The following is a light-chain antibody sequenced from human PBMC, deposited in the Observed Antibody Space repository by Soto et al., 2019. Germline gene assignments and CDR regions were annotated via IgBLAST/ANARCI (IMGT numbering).Light chain of an antibody. CDR3: SSYTSTITLVV. V-gene: IGLV2-14*01. Sequence: QSALTQPASVSGSPGQSITISCTGTSNDVGGYNYVSWYQQHPGKAPKLMIYEVSNRPSGVSNRFSGSKSGNTASLTISGLQAEDEANYYCSSYTSTITLVVFGGGTKXTVL. CDR1: SNDVGGYNY. J-gene: IGLJ2*01. CDR2: EVS.